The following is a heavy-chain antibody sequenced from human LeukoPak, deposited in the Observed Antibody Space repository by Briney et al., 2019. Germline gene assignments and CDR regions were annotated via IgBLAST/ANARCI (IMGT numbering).Heavy chain of an antibody. CDR1: GYTLTVLS. V-gene: IGHV1-24*01. J-gene: IGHJ5*02. CDR3: ATRPVPKLLWFGRYLVGFDP. D-gene: IGHD3-10*01. Sequence: ASVKVSCKVSGYTLTVLSMHWVRNAPGKGIEWMGGVDPEDGETIYAQKFQGRGTIIEDTSTDTAYMQLMSLISEDTAVYYCATRPVPKLLWFGRYLVGFDPSGQETLVTVSS. CDR2: VDPEDGET.